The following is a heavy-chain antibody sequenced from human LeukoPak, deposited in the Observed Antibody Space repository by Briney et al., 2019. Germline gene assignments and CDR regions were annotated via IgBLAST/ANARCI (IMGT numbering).Heavy chain of an antibody. CDR1: GASISSPSYY. CDR3: ARNPVYYYDSSGYPLYYYYYMDV. D-gene: IGHD3-22*01. J-gene: IGHJ6*03. Sequence: PSETLSLTCTVSGASISSPSYYWNWIRQPAGKGLEWIGYIYYSGSTNYNPSLKSRVTISVDTSKNQFSLKLSSVTAADTAVYYCARNPVYYYDSSGYPLYYYYYMDVWGKGTTVTVSS. V-gene: IGHV4-61*10. CDR2: IYYSGST.